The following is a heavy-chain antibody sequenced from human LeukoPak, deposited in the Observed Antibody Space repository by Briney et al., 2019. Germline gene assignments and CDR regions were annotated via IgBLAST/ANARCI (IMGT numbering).Heavy chain of an antibody. Sequence: SQTLSLTCAISGDSVSSDRTVWDWIRQSPSRGLEWLGRAYYRSKWYFDYGPSVRGRITISPDTSKNQVSLHLKSVTPEDTAVYYCTRATLAAGRFDSWGQGTLVTVSS. D-gene: IGHD2-15*01. CDR2: AYYRSKWYF. CDR1: GDSVSSDRTV. CDR3: TRATLAAGRFDS. J-gene: IGHJ4*02. V-gene: IGHV6-1*01.